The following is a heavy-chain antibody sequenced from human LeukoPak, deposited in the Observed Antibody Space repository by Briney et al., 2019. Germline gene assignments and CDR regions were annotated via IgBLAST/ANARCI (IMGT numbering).Heavy chain of an antibody. CDR1: GGSVSSGSYY. CDR2: ISYSGGT. Sequence: SETLSLTCTVSGGSVSSGSYYWSWIRQPPGKGLEWIGYISYSGGTNYNPSLKSRVTISVDTSKNQFSLKLSSVTAADTAVYYCARGFDWLLSSYFHYWGQGTLVTVSS. V-gene: IGHV4-61*01. D-gene: IGHD3-9*01. J-gene: IGHJ4*02. CDR3: ARGFDWLLSSYFHY.